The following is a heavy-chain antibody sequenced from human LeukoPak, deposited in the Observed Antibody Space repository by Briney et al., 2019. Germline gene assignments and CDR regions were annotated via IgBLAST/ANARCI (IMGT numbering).Heavy chain of an antibody. Sequence: GGSLRLSCAASGFTFSSSWMYWVRQAPGKGLVWVSRINSDESITTYADSVKGRFTISRDNTKNTLYLQMNSLRAEDTAVYYCARGLVPGFLDYWGQGTPVTVSS. D-gene: IGHD4-11*01. J-gene: IGHJ4*02. CDR3: ARGLVPGFLDY. CDR2: INSDESIT. CDR1: GFTFSSSW. V-gene: IGHV3-74*01.